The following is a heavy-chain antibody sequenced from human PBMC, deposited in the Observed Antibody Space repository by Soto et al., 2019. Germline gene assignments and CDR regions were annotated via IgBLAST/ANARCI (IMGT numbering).Heavy chain of an antibody. V-gene: IGHV1-69*01. CDR2: IIPIFGSP. CDR3: ARAPYEDYAVPEPNYFDS. Sequence: QVQLVQSGTEVKKPGSSVKVSCKASGATFSTLAVSWVRQAPGQGLEWMGGIIPIFGSPVYAQKFQGRVTITADESTSIVYMELSSLSSEDTAVYYCARAPYEDYAVPEPNYFDSWGQGTLVTVSS. D-gene: IGHD4-17*01. CDR1: GATFSTLA. J-gene: IGHJ4*02.